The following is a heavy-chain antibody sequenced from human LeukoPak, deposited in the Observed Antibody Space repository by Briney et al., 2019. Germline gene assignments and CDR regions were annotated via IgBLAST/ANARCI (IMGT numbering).Heavy chain of an antibody. Sequence: ASVKVSCKASGYTFTGYYMHWVRHAPGQGHEWMGWINPNSGGTNYAQKFQGRVTMTRDTSISTAYMELSRLRSDDTAVYYCARGDYYYDSSGSYDYWGQGTLVTVSS. J-gene: IGHJ4*02. V-gene: IGHV1-2*02. CDR1: GYTFTGYY. D-gene: IGHD3-22*01. CDR3: ARGDYYYDSSGSYDY. CDR2: INPNSGGT.